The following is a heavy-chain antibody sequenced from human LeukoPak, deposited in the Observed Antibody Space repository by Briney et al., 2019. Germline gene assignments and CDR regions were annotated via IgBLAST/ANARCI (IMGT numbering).Heavy chain of an antibody. Sequence: PGGSLRLSCAASGFTFSSYSMNWVRQAPGKGLEWVSAISSSGGSTFYTDSVRGRFTISRDNSKNTLYLQMNSLRAEDTAVYYCAKDVSPGRTYFDCWGQGTLVTVSS. D-gene: IGHD2/OR15-2a*01. CDR3: AKDVSPGRTYFDC. CDR1: GFTFSSYS. CDR2: ISSSGGST. J-gene: IGHJ4*02. V-gene: IGHV3-23*01.